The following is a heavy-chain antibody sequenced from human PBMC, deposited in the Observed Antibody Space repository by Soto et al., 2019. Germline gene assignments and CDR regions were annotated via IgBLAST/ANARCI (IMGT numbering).Heavy chain of an antibody. CDR2: IYYSGST. CDR3: AREIGDYESNFDY. J-gene: IGHJ4*02. Sequence: QVQLQESGPGLVKPSQTLSLTCTVSGGSISSGGYYWSWIRQHPGKGLEWIGYIYYSGSTYYNPSLMSRVTISVDTSKNQFSLKLSSVTAADTAVHYCAREIGDYESNFDYWGQGTLVTVSS. CDR1: GGSISSGGYY. V-gene: IGHV4-31*03. D-gene: IGHD4-17*01.